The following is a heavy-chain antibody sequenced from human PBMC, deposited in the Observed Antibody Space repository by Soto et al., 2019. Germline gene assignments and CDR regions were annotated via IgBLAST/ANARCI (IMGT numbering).Heavy chain of an antibody. CDR1: GGTFSNYA. V-gene: IGHV1-69*01. D-gene: IGHD6-13*01. CDR2: IIPVFGTV. CDR3: AIDNPYTNSVGNWFDP. Sequence: QVRLVQSGAEVKKPGSSVKVSCKASGGTFSNYAITWLRLAPGQGLEWLGGIIPVFGTVNYAQKFQGRVTITADESTSTAYMELNRLRSEATAVYYCAIDNPYTNSVGNWFDPWGQGTLVIVS. J-gene: IGHJ5*02.